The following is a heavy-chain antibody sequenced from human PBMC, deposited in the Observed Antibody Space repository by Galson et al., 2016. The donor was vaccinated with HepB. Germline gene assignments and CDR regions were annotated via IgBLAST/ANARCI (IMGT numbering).Heavy chain of an antibody. CDR2: IRGDGIVS. Sequence: SLRLSCAASGFTFNAHWMNWVRQAPGKGLEWVAKIRGDGIVSYYEESVRGRFTISRDNAKNSLYLQMNGLRGDETAVYYCSREMTGSYFDWGQGTLVTVSS. J-gene: IGHJ4*02. CDR3: SREMTGSYFD. V-gene: IGHV3-7*01. CDR1: GFTFNAHW. D-gene: IGHD3-10*01.